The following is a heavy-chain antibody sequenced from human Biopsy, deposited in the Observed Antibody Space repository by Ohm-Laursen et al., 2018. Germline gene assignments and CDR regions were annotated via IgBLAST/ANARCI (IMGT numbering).Heavy chain of an antibody. V-gene: IGHV3-21*06. Sequence: SLRLSCAASGVTLSGYGMNWVRQAPGKGLEWVSSISASSSYIYYADSVKGRFTVSRDNTKNTLYLQMNSLRAADTAIYFCATELLPPGVGGPWLDSRGQGNLVTVSS. J-gene: IGHJ5*01. CDR1: GVTLSGYG. CDR3: ATELLPPGVGGPWLDS. D-gene: IGHD3-10*01. CDR2: ISASSSYI.